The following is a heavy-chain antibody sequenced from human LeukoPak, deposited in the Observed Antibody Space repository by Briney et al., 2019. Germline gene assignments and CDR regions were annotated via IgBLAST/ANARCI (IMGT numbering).Heavy chain of an antibody. CDR1: GDSISSYY. D-gene: IGHD3-22*01. J-gene: IGHJ4*02. CDR2: IYYSGRT. V-gene: IGHV4-59*08. CDR3: ARHYDSSGYWYYFDY. Sequence: SETLSLTCTVSGDSISSYYWSWIRQPPGKGLEWIGYIYYSGRTNYNPSLKSRVTISLDTSKNQFSLKLSSVTAADTAVYYCARHYDSSGYWYYFDYWGQGTLVTVS.